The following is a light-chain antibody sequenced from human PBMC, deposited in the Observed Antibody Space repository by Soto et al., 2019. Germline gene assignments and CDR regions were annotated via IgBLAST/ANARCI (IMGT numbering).Light chain of an antibody. CDR3: QQYANSPVT. CDR2: SAS. CDR1: QGVGSTY. V-gene: IGKV3-20*01. Sequence: EIVLTQSPGTLSLSLGERATLSCRASQGVGSTYLAWYQQKPGQAPRLLIYSASSRATGIPDRFSGSGSGTDFTLTISRLEPEDSAVYYCQQYANSPVTFGGGTKIEIK. J-gene: IGKJ4*01.